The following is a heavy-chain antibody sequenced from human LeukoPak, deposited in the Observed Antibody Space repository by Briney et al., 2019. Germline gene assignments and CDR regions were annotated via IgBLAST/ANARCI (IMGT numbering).Heavy chain of an antibody. CDR3: ARLVNRYRGCHGGCY. CDR2: MNPNSGNT. J-gene: IGHJ4*02. V-gene: IGHV1-8*01. CDR1: GYTSTSYD. D-gene: IGHD3-9*01. Sequence: ASVKVSCKASGYTSTSYDINWVRQATGQGLEWMGWMNPNSGNTGYAQKFQGRVTMTRNTSISTAYMELSSLRSEDTAVYYCARLVNRYRGCHGGCYWGQGTLVTVSS.